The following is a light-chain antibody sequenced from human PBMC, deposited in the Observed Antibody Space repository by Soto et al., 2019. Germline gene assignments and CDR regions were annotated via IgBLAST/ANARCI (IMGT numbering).Light chain of an antibody. V-gene: IGKV3-20*01. CDR1: QSVNNDY. J-gene: IGKJ1*01. CDR2: GAS. Sequence: EIVLTQSPGTLSLSPGERAALSCRASQSVNNDYLAWYHQKPGRAPRLVIYGASKTATGIPDRFSGSGSGTDFTLTISRLEPEDFAVDYCQQYGSSPWTFGQGTNVEIK. CDR3: QQYGSSPWT.